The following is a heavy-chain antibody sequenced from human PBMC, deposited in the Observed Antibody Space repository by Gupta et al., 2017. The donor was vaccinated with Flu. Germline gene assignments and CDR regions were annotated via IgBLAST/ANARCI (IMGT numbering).Heavy chain of an antibody. CDR1: EFILSNFN. CDR3: ARGFRNLQY. V-gene: IGHV3-21*06. J-gene: IGHJ4*02. Sequence: GESGGGLVKSGGSLRLSCTASEFILSNFNMNWVRQAPGKGLEWVSSISSRNSYIHYADSVEGRFTISRDNGKNILYLQMNSLTAEDTAVYYCARGFRNLQYWGQGTLVTVSS. CDR2: ISSRNSYI. D-gene: IGHD1-1*01.